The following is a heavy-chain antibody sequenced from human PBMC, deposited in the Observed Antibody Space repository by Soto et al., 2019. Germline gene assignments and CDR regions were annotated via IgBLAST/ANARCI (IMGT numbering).Heavy chain of an antibody. CDR1: GYSFTSYW. CDR2: IYPGDSDT. V-gene: IGHV5-51*01. D-gene: IGHD5-18*01. CDR3: ARPLVDTAMVKEDYYYGMDV. Sequence: SLKISCKGSGYSFTSYWIGWVRQMPGKGLEWMGIIYPGDSDTRYSPSFQGQVTISADKSISTAYLQWSSLKASDTAMYYCARPLVDTAMVKEDYYYGMDVWGQGTTVTVSS. J-gene: IGHJ6*02.